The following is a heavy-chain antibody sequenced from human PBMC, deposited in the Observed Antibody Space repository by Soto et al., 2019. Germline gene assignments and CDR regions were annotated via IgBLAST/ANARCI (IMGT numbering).Heavy chain of an antibody. Sequence: QITLKESGPTLVKPTQTLTLTCTFSGFSLSTSGEGVPWIRQPPGKALEWLALIYCYDDTRYSPSLTSTLTITNDNSKNQVVLTTTHMYGVDTATYYCAPHSPFEGVTDEYNWFGPCGQGTLVTVSA. CDR1: GFSLSTSGEG. D-gene: IGHD2-21*02. CDR3: APHSPFEGVTDEYNWFGP. J-gene: IGHJ5*02. V-gene: IGHV2-5*01. CDR2: IYCYDDT.